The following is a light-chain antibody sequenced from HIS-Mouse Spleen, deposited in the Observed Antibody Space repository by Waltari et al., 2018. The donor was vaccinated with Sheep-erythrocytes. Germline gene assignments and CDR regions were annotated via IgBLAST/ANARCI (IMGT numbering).Light chain of an antibody. J-gene: IGLJ3*02. CDR1: SSYVGSYNF. V-gene: IGLV2-23*01. CDR3: CSYAGSSTPWV. Sequence: QSALTQPASVSGSPGQSITISCPGTSSYVGSYNFVSWYQQPPGKAPKLMIYEGSKRPSGVSNRFSGSKSGNTASLTISGLQAEDEADYYCCSYAGSSTPWVFGGGTKLTVL. CDR2: EGS.